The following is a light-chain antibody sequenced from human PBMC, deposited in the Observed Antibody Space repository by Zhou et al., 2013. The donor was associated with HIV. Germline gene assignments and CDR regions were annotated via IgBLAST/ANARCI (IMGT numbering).Light chain of an antibody. V-gene: IGKV1-39*01. CDR2: GSS. CDR1: QSINSY. Sequence: DIQMTQSPSSLSASIGDRVTITCRASQSINSYLNWYQHKPGKAPKLLIYGSSNLQSGVPSRFSGSGSGTEFTLSINSLQPEDFATYYCQHTFTTPITFGGGTRVEIK. CDR3: QHTFTTPIT. J-gene: IGKJ4*01.